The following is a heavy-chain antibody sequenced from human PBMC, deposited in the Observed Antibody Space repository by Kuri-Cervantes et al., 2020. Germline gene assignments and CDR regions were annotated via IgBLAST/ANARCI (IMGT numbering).Heavy chain of an antibody. CDR2: ISYDGSNK. CDR1: GFTFSSYG. Sequence: GESLKISCAASGFTFSSYGMHWVRQAPGKGLEWVAVISYDGSNKYYADSVKGRFTISRDNSKNTLYLQMNSLRAEDTAVYCCAKALYYYYYGMDVWGQGTTVTVSS. CDR3: AKALYYYYYGMDV. V-gene: IGHV3-30*18. J-gene: IGHJ6*02.